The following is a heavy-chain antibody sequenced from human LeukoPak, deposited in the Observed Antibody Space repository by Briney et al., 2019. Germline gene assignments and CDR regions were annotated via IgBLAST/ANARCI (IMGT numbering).Heavy chain of an antibody. D-gene: IGHD3-10*01. V-gene: IGHV1-2*02. J-gene: IGHJ4*02. CDR1: GYTFTGYY. CDR3: ARRLWFGDTPLDY. Sequence: ASVKVSCKASGYTFTGYYMHWVRQAPGQGLEWMGWINPNSGGTNYAQKFQGRVTMTRDTSISTAYIELSRLRSDDTAVYYCARRLWFGDTPLDYWGQGTLVTVSS. CDR2: INPNSGGT.